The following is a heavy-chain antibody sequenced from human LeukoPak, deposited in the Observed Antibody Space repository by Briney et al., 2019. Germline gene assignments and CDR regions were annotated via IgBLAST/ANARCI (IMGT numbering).Heavy chain of an antibody. V-gene: IGHV1-69*13. D-gene: IGHD1-26*01. J-gene: IGHJ5*02. CDR1: GGTFSSYA. CDR3: PRQGGGYGWFDP. Sequence: GASVKVSCKASGGTFSSYAISWVRQAPGQGLEWMGGIIPIFGTANYAQKFQGRVTITADESTSTAYMELSSLRSEDTAVYYCPRQGGGYGWFDPWGQGTLVSVSS. CDR2: IIPIFGTA.